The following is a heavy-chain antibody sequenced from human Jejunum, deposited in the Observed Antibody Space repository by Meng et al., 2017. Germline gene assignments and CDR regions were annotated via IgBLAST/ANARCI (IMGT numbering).Heavy chain of an antibody. CDR3: ARDRYGDNGAHFAF. V-gene: IGHV1-3*04. Sequence: ASVKVSCKASGYTFATYLIHWMRQAPGQGLEWMGWLNTDNGNTKYSQNFQGRVTFTRDTSATTAYMELSSLGSEDTAVYFCARDRYGDNGAHFAFWGQGNRVNVSS. CDR1: GYTFATYL. J-gene: IGHJ4*02. D-gene: IGHD4-17*01. CDR2: LNTDNGNT.